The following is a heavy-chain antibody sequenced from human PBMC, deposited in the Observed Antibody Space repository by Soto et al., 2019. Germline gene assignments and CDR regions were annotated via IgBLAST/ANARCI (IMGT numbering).Heavy chain of an antibody. CDR2: ISAYNGNT. Sequence: QVQLVQSGAEVKKPGASVKVSCKASGYTFTSYGISWVRQAPGQGLEWMGWISAYNGNTNYAQKLQGRVTMTTDTSTSTAYMERRSMRSDDTAVYYCASDYYDILTGYYKSYYYYGMDVWGQGTTVTVSS. CDR3: ASDYYDILTGYYKSYYYYGMDV. V-gene: IGHV1-18*01. D-gene: IGHD3-9*01. J-gene: IGHJ6*02. CDR1: GYTFTSYG.